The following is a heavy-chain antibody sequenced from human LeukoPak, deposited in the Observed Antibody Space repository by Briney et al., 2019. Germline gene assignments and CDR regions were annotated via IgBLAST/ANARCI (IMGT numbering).Heavy chain of an antibody. CDR3: ARAPRYNWNQDGFDY. CDR1: GGSISSGGYF. Sequence: SETLSLTCTVSGGSISSGGYFWSWIRQHPGKGLEWIGYIYYSGSTYYNPSLKSRVTISVDTSKNQFSLKLSSVTAADTAVYYCARAPRYNWNQDGFDYWGQGTLVTVSS. CDR2: IYYSGST. D-gene: IGHD1-20*01. V-gene: IGHV4-31*03. J-gene: IGHJ4*02.